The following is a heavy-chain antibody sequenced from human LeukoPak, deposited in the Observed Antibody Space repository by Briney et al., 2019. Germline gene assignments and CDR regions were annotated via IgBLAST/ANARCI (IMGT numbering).Heavy chain of an antibody. Sequence: GGSLRLSCAASGFTVSSNYMSWVRQAPGKGLEWVSVIYSGGSTYYADSVKGRFTISRDNSKNTLYLQMNSLRAEDTAVYYCAKDRGVGATGGYFDYWGQGTLVTVSS. CDR3: AKDRGVGATGGYFDY. D-gene: IGHD1-26*01. CDR1: GFTVSSNY. J-gene: IGHJ4*02. CDR2: IYSGGST. V-gene: IGHV3-53*01.